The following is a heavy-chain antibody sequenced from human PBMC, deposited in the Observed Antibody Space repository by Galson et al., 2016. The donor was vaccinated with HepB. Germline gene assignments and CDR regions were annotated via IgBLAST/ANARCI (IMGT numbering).Heavy chain of an antibody. Sequence: SVKVSCKASGYIFTNHAFRWVRQAPGQSLEWMGWIDTKNGNTVYARKLQGRVTMTTDTSTNTAYMKLTSLRSDDTAVYYCARDLVDSSGWVDYWGQGTPVTVSS. J-gene: IGHJ4*02. D-gene: IGHD6-19*01. CDR1: GYIFTNHA. V-gene: IGHV1-18*04. CDR2: IDTKNGNT. CDR3: ARDLVDSSGWVDY.